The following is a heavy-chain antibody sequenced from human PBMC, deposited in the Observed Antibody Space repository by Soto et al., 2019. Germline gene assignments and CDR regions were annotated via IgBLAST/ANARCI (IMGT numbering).Heavy chain of an antibody. CDR1: GGSITSYL. V-gene: IGHV4-59*03. J-gene: IGHJ4*02. D-gene: IGHD3-10*01. CDR2: IYFDGST. Sequence: QVQLQESGPRLVKPSETLSLTCSVPGGSITSYLWSWVRQPPGMGLEWIGYIYFDGSTNYNPSLRSRVTISLDTSKNQFSLKLDSVAAADTAVYFCATGRGLYGSEYWGQGTLVTVSS. CDR3: ATGRGLYGSEY.